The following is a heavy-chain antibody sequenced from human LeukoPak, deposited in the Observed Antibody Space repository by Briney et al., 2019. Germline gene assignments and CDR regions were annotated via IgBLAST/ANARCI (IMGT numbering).Heavy chain of an antibody. V-gene: IGHV3-30-3*01. CDR3: ARDFHYFFDY. CDR2: ILKDGSDA. Sequence: PGGSLRLSCTASAFTFNNFPMPWVRQAPGKGLEWVTLILKDGSDAFYADSVKGRFTISRDNSENTLFLQMNSLRAEDTAIYYCARDFHYFFDYCGQGTLVTVSS. J-gene: IGHJ4*02. CDR1: AFTFNNFP. D-gene: IGHD3-9*01.